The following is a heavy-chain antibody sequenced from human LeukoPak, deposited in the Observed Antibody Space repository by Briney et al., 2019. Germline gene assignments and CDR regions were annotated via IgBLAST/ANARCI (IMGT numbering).Heavy chain of an antibody. CDR1: GFTFSSYS. CDR2: ISSSSSSI. J-gene: IGHJ4*02. V-gene: IGHV3-21*01. CDR3: AREVTFAGVIVPHDS. D-gene: IGHD3-16*02. Sequence: PGGSLRLSCAASGFTFSSYSMNWVRQAPGKGLEWVSSISSSSSSIYYADSVKGRFTISRDKAKNSLYLQMNSLRAEDTAVYYCAREVTFAGVIVPHDSWGQGTLVTVSS.